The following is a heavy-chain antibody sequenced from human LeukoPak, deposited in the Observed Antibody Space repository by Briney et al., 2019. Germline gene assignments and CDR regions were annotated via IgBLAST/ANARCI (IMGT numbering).Heavy chain of an antibody. CDR1: GGSISSGDYY. V-gene: IGHV4-30-4*08. J-gene: IGHJ4*02. Sequence: SETLSLTCTVSGGSISSGDYYWSWIRQPPGKGLEWIGYIYYSGSTYYNPSLKSRVTISVDTSKNQFSLKLSSVTAADTAVYYGARAAKKLRFLEWFRSPFDYWGQGTLVTVSS. D-gene: IGHD3-3*01. CDR3: ARAAKKLRFLEWFRSPFDY. CDR2: IYYSGST.